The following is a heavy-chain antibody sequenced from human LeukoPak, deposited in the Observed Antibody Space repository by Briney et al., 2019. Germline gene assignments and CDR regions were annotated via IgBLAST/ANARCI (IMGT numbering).Heavy chain of an antibody. J-gene: IGHJ4*02. V-gene: IGHV5-51*01. CDR1: GYTFSSNW. CDR3: ARHLKHSYGAHYFDY. CDR2: IYPGDSDT. D-gene: IGHD5-18*01. Sequence: GESLKISCKGSGYTFSSNWIAWVRQMPGKGLEWMGIIYPGDSDTRYSPSFQGQVTISADKSISTAYLQWSSLKASDTATYYCARHLKHSYGAHYFDYWGQGTLVTVSS.